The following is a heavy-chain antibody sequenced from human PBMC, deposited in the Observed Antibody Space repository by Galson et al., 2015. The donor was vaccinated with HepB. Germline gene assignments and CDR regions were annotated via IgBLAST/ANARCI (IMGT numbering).Heavy chain of an antibody. CDR3: ARDSGRDGYNLGAY. CDR2: VDWNNDSI. CDR1: GFTFDDYA. Sequence: SLRLSCAVSGFTFDDYAMHWVRQAPGKGLEWVSGVDWNNDSIGYADSVKGRFTISRDNAKNTLYLQMNSLRAEDTAVYYCARDSGRDGYNLGAYWGQGTLVTVSS. J-gene: IGHJ4*02. D-gene: IGHD5-24*01. V-gene: IGHV3-9*01.